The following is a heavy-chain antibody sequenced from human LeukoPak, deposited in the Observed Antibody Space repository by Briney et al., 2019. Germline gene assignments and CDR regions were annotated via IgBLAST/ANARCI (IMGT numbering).Heavy chain of an antibody. J-gene: IGHJ6*03. D-gene: IGHD6-6*01. CDR2: IYTSGST. CDR3: ASEVYSSSSLYYYYYMDV. V-gene: IGHV4-61*02. Sequence: PSETLSLTCTVSGYSISSGYYWSWIRQPAGKGLEWIGRIYTSGSTNYNPSLKSRVTISVDTSKNQFSLKLSSVTAADTAVYYCASEVYSSSSLYYYYYMDVWGKGTTVTVSS. CDR1: GYSISSGYY.